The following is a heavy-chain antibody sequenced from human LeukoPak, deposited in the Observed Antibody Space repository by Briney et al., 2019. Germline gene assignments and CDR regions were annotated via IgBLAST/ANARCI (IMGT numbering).Heavy chain of an antibody. V-gene: IGHV1-8*01. J-gene: IGHJ4*02. CDR2: KNPNSGNS. CDR1: GYTFTNYD. Sequence: ASVKVSCKASGYTFTNYDINWVRQATGQGLEWMGYKNPNSGNSAYAQRFQGRVTITTDASITTAYMELSGLRSEDTALYYCAREGLDYWGQGTLVTVSS. CDR3: AREGLDY.